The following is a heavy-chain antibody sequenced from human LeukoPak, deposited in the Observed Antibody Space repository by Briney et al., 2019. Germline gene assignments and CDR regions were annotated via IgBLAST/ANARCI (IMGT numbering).Heavy chain of an antibody. J-gene: IGHJ4*02. CDR1: GFTCSPCG. CDR3: AKTPGGYLDY. Sequence: GGSLRLSCAASGFTCSPCGMTWVRQAPGKGLEWVAAISSSGDSTAHADSVKGRFTTSRDNSKNTVFLQMNSLRAEDTAVYYCAKTPGGYLDYWGQGTRVTVSS. V-gene: IGHV3-23*01. CDR2: ISSSGDST.